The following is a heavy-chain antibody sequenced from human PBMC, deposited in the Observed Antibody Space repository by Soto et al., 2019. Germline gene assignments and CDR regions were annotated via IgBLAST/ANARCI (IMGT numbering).Heavy chain of an antibody. D-gene: IGHD1-26*01. Sequence: QVQLEESGPGLVKPSETLSLRCSVSGGSVSSDSYHWCWVRQPPGKGLEWIGNIYYSGTTNYNPSLESRVSMSVDTSKNQFSLKLSSVTAADTAVYYCAARLGATPPITWGQGTLVIVSS. CDR2: IYYSGTT. CDR1: GGSVSSDSYH. J-gene: IGHJ5*02. CDR3: AARLGATPPIT. V-gene: IGHV4-61*01.